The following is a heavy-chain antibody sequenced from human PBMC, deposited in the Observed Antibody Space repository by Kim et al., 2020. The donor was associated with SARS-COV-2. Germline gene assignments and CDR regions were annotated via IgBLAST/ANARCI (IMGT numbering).Heavy chain of an antibody. CDR1: GFTFNRYW. J-gene: IGHJ4*02. V-gene: IGHV3-7*01. Sequence: GGSLRLSCAASGFTFNRYWMSWVRQAPGKGLEWVANIKQDGSQKYYVDSVKGPFTISRDNANNLLYLQMNSLRAEDTAVYYCARDVGNFDYWGQGTLVTVSS. CDR2: IKQDGSQK. D-gene: IGHD2-15*01. CDR3: ARDVGNFDY.